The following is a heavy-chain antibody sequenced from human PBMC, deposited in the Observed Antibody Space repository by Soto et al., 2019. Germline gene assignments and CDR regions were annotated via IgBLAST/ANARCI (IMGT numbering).Heavy chain of an antibody. D-gene: IGHD3-10*01. CDR1: GFTFSSYA. J-gene: IGHJ6*02. CDR3: AKRANNGPRPLWFGTYYGMDV. Sequence: EVQLLESGGGLVQPGGSLRLSCAASGFTFSSYAISWVRQAPGKGLKWVSAISGSGGSTYYADSVKGRFTISRDNSKNTLYLQMNSLRAEDTAVYYCAKRANNGPRPLWFGTYYGMDVWGQGTTVTVSS. V-gene: IGHV3-23*01. CDR2: ISGSGGST.